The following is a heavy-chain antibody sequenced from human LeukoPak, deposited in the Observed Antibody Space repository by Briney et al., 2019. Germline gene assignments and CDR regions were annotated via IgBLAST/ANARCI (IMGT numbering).Heavy chain of an antibody. CDR2: ISAYNGNT. CDR1: GYTFASYG. Sequence: GASVKVSCKASGYTFASYGISWVRQAPGQGLEWMGWISAYNGNTNYAQKLQGRVTMTRNTSISTAYMELSSLRSEDTAVYYCARRRGSTGFDPWGQGTLVTVSS. D-gene: IGHD6-13*01. V-gene: IGHV1-18*01. J-gene: IGHJ5*02. CDR3: ARRRGSTGFDP.